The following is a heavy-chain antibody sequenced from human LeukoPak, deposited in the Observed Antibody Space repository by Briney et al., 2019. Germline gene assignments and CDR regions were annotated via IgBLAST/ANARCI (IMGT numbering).Heavy chain of an antibody. J-gene: IGHJ4*02. CDR3: VDLGFSD. CDR2: IKDDGSNT. V-gene: IGHV3-7*01. Sequence: GWSVSLSCAAYGITLICGCMPRVGQAPGKVLECVATIKDDGSNTSYVDSLKGRFTISRDNVNNSLYLQMSNLRVEDTAVYYCVDLGFSDCGQGTQVTVSS. CDR1: GITLICGC. D-gene: IGHD5-12*01.